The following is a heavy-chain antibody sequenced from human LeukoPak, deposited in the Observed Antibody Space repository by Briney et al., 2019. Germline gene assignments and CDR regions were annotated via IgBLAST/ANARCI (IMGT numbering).Heavy chain of an antibody. V-gene: IGHV3-7*01. CDR3: AKAAVRGVILYYYYGMDV. CDR2: IKTDGSEK. J-gene: IGHJ6*02. Sequence: GGSLRLSCEGSGFTFSNYWMGWVRQAPGKGLQWVANIKTDGSEKYYVDSVKGRFTISRDNAKNSLYLQMNSLRAEDTAVYYCAKAAVRGVILYYYYGMDVWGQGTTVTVSS. D-gene: IGHD3-10*01. CDR1: GFTFSNYW.